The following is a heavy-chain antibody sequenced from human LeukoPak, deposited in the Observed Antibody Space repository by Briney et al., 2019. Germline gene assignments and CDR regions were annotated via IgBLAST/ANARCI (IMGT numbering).Heavy chain of an antibody. Sequence: PGGSLRLSCAASGFTFSSYSMNWVREAPGKGLEWGSYISSSSSTIYYADSVKGRFTISRDNDKNSLYLQMNSLRAEDTAVYYCARDLIYVDLIAVAGTDNDYWGQGTLVTVSS. CDR2: ISSSSSTI. CDR3: ARDLIYVDLIAVAGTDNDY. D-gene: IGHD6-19*01. J-gene: IGHJ4*02. V-gene: IGHV3-48*01. CDR1: GFTFSSYS.